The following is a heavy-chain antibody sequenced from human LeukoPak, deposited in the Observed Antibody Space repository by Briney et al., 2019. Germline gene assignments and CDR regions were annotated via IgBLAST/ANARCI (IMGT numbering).Heavy chain of an antibody. J-gene: IGHJ6*02. CDR1: GYTFTGYY. Sequence: GASVTVSCKASGYTFTGYYMHWVRQAPGQGLEWMGIINPSGGSTSYTQTFQGRVTMTRGTYTRTVYMELSSLRSEDTAVYYCAREGFPPKISDFWSGLGPYYYYGMDVWGQGTTVTVSS. CDR3: AREGFPPKISDFWSGLGPYYYYGMDV. V-gene: IGHV1-46*01. CDR2: INPSGGST. D-gene: IGHD3-3*01.